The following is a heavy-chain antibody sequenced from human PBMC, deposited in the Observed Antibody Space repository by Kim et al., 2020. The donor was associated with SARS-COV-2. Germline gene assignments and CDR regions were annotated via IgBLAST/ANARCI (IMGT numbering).Heavy chain of an antibody. D-gene: IGHD2-2*01. CDR2: INPNSGGT. CDR3: ARGGVWDIVVVPAAIAPYFYGMDV. CDR1: GYTFTGYY. J-gene: IGHJ6*02. Sequence: ASVKVSCKASGYTFTGYYMHWVRQAPGQGLEWMGWINPNSGGTNYAQKFQGRVTMTRDTSISTAYMELSRLRSDDTAVYYCARGGVWDIVVVPAAIAPYFYGMDVWGQGTTVTVSS. V-gene: IGHV1-2*02.